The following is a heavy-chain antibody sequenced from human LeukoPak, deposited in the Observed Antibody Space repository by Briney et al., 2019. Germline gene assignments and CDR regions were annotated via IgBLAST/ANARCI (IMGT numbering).Heavy chain of an antibody. CDR3: AKVGYGDLDY. CDR2: ISGSGGST. V-gene: IGHV3-23*01. J-gene: IGHJ4*02. CDR1: GFTFSSYA. Sequence: GGSLRLSCAASGFTFSSYAMSCVRQAPGNGLEWVSAISGSGGSTYYADSVKGRFTISRDNSKNTLYLQMNSLRAEDTAVYYCAKVGYGDLDYWGQGTLVTVSS. D-gene: IGHD4-17*01.